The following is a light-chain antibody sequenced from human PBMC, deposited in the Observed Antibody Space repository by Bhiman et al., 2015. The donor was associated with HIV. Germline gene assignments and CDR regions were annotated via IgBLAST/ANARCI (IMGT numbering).Light chain of an antibody. Sequence: SYGLTQPHSVSVAPGKTATITCGGDNIGSKSVHWYQQKPGQSPVVVIYQDSKRPSGIPERFSGSNSGNTATLTISGTQAMDEADYYCQAWDSSTVVFGGGTKLTVL. CDR3: QAWDSSTVV. J-gene: IGLJ2*01. V-gene: IGLV3-21*01. CDR1: NIGSKS. CDR2: QDS.